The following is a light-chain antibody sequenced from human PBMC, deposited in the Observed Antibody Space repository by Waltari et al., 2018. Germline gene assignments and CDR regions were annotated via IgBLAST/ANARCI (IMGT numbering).Light chain of an antibody. J-gene: IGLJ1*01. CDR1: SSDVGNYNL. CDR3: CSYAGSSTYV. CDR2: AGS. V-gene: IGLV2-23*01. Sequence: QSALTQPASVSGSPGQSITISCTGTSSDVGNYNLVSWYQQHPDKAPKLMISAGSKRPSGVSNRFSGSKSGNTASLTISGLQAEDEADYYCCSYAGSSTYVFGTGTKVTVL.